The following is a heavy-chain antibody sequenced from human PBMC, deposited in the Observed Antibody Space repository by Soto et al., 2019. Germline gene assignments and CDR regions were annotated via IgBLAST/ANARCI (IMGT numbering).Heavy chain of an antibody. CDR3: ARPHGGSSGWDNWFDP. J-gene: IGHJ5*02. CDR2: IYYSGST. D-gene: IGHD6-25*01. V-gene: IGHV4-61*08. CDR1: GGSISSGGYY. Sequence: PSETLSLTCTVSGGSISSGGYYWSWILQPPGKGLEWIGYIYYSGSTNYNPSLKSRVTISVDTSKNQFSLKLSSVTAADTAVYYCARPHGGSSGWDNWFDPWGQGTLVTVSS.